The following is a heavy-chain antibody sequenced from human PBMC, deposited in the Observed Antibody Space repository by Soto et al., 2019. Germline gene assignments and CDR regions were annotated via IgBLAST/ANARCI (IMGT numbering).Heavy chain of an antibody. V-gene: IGHV3-7*03. CDR3: ARDVGPVTIFGEALSGYFDF. CDR2: IKEDGSER. Sequence: PGGSLRLSCAVSGFSFGTCWMSWVRQAPGKGLEWLASIKEDGSERYYLDSVKGRFTISRDNAKDSLSLQMNSLRGEDTAFYYCARDVGPVTIFGEALSGYFDFWGQGTLVTVSS. D-gene: IGHD3-3*01. CDR1: GFSFGTCW. J-gene: IGHJ4*02.